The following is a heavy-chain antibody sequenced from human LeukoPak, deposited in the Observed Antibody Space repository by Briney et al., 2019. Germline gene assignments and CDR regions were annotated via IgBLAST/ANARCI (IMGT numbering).Heavy chain of an antibody. Sequence: GESLKISCKGSGYSFTSYWIGWVRQMPGKGLEWMGIIYPGDSDTRYSPSFQGQVTISADKSIGTAYLQWSSLKASDTAMYYCARHAFASYCSSTSCSYYYYYYMDVWGKGTTVTVSS. CDR1: GYSFTSYW. V-gene: IGHV5-51*01. J-gene: IGHJ6*03. CDR3: ARHAFASYCSSTSCSYYYYYYMDV. CDR2: IYPGDSDT. D-gene: IGHD2-2*01.